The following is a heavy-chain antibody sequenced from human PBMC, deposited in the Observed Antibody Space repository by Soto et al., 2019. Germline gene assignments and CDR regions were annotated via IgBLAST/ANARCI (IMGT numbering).Heavy chain of an antibody. D-gene: IGHD3-22*01. J-gene: IGHJ4*02. V-gene: IGHV4-31*02. Sequence: PSETLSLTCTVSGGSISSGGYYWSWIRQLPGRGLEWIGHIYYSGSTYYNPSLKSRATISLDTSKNQFSLKLFSVTAADTAVYYCARDGYFDSRGYFTDYWGQGTLGTV. CDR2: IYYSGST. CDR3: ARDGYFDSRGYFTDY. CDR1: GGSISSGGYY.